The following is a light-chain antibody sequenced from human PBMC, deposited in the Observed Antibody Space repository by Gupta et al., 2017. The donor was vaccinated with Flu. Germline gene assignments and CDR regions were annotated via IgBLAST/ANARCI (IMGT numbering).Light chain of an antibody. CDR3: NSRDSSANHVV. CDR2: GKN. CDR1: SLRSYY. J-gene: IGLJ2*01. Sequence: GQTVRITCQGDSLRSYYASWYQQKQGQAPVRVIHGKNNRPSGIPDRFSGSSSGYTASLTITGAQAEDEADYYCNSRDSSANHVVFGGGTKLTVL. V-gene: IGLV3-19*01.